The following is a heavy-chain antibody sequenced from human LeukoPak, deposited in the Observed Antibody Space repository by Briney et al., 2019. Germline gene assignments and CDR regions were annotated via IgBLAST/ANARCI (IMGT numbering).Heavy chain of an antibody. CDR2: IYYSGST. Sequence: SETLSLTCTVSGGSINYYYWMWIRQPPGKGLEWIGYIYYSGSTNYNPSLKSRVTISVDTSKNQFSLKLSSVTAADTAVYYCASYYYGSGSQNWFDPWGQGTLVTVSS. CDR1: GGSINYYY. V-gene: IGHV4-59*01. CDR3: ASYYYGSGSQNWFDP. J-gene: IGHJ5*02. D-gene: IGHD3-10*01.